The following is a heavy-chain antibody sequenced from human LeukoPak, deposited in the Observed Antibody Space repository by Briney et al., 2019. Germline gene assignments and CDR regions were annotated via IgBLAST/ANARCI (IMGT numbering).Heavy chain of an antibody. CDR1: GYMFTRYG. J-gene: IGHJ4*02. V-gene: IGHV1-18*01. Sequence: ASVKVSCKASGYMFTRYGISWVRQAPGQGLEWMGWISGSNGNTNYAQKFQGRDTMTTDTSTSTAYMELRSLRSDDTAVYYCARAGRGTYYYFDYWGQGTLVTVSS. CDR2: ISGSNGNT. D-gene: IGHD3-10*01. CDR3: ARAGRGTYYYFDY.